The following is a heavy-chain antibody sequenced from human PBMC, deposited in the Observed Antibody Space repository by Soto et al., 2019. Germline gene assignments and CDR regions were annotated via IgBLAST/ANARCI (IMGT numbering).Heavy chain of an antibody. D-gene: IGHD3-10*01. CDR2: IYYSGST. V-gene: IGHV4-59*01. Sequence: PSETLSLTCTVSGVSISSYYWSWIRQPPGKGLEWIGYIYYSGSTNYNPSLKSRVTISVDTSKNQFSLKLSSVTAADTAVYYCARDHAGFYYMDVWGKGTTVTV. J-gene: IGHJ6*03. CDR3: ARDHAGFYYMDV. CDR1: GVSISSYY.